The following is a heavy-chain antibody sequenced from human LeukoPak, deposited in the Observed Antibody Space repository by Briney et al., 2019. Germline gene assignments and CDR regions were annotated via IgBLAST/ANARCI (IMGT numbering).Heavy chain of an antibody. V-gene: IGHV1-69*13. CDR3: ARPTEEMATINSYFHY. J-gene: IGHJ4*02. CDR1: GGTFSSYA. CDR2: IIPIFGTA. Sequence: ASVKVSCEASGGTFSSYAISWVRQAPGQGLEWMGGIIPIFGTANYAQKFQGRVTITADESTSTTYMELSSLRSEDTAVYYCARPTEEMATINSYFHYWGQGTLVTVSS. D-gene: IGHD5-24*01.